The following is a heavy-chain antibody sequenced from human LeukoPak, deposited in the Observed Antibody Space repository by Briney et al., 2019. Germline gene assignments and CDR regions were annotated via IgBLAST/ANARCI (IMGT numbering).Heavy chain of an antibody. Sequence: KASETLSLTCTVSGVSITDYYWNWIRQPPGKGLEWIGYIYYSGSTNYNPSLKSRVTISVDTSKNQFSLKLSSVTAADTAVYYCARHGGIQYPFQKHYDILTGYLDYWGQGTLVIVSS. J-gene: IGHJ4*02. V-gene: IGHV4-59*08. CDR2: IYYSGST. D-gene: IGHD3-9*01. CDR1: GVSITDYY. CDR3: ARHGGIQYPFQKHYDILTGYLDY.